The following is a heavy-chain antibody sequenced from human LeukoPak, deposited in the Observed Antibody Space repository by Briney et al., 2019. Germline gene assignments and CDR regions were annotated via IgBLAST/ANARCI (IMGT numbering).Heavy chain of an antibody. Sequence: PGGSLRLSCTASGLTFSSYSMNWVRQAPGKGLEWVSYISRSGSTIYYADSVKGRFTISRDNSKNSLYLQMNSLRAEDTAVYYCARDRSSGWSPCDYWGQGTLITVSS. D-gene: IGHD6-19*01. CDR1: GLTFSSYS. CDR3: ARDRSSGWSPCDY. V-gene: IGHV3-48*04. J-gene: IGHJ4*02. CDR2: ISRSGSTI.